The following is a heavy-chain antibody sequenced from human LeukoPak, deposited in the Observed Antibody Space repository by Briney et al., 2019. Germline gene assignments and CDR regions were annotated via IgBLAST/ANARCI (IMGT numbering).Heavy chain of an antibody. CDR1: GFTFSGSA. CDR2: IRSKATSYAT. D-gene: IGHD6-19*01. V-gene: IGHV3-73*01. Sequence: PGGSLKLSCAASGFTFSGSAMHWVRQASGKGLEWVSRIRSKATSYATTYAASVKGRFTISRDDSKNTAYLQMNSLKTDDTAVYYCTASLYSTGWYVFDYWGQGTLVTVSS. J-gene: IGHJ4*02. CDR3: TASLYSTGWYVFDY.